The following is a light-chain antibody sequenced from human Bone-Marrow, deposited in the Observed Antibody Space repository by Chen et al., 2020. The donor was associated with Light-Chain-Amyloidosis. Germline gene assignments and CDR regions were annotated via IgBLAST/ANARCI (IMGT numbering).Light chain of an antibody. CDR1: NSDVGAYNY. CDR3: SSYTSSSTRV. CDR2: DVS. J-gene: IGLJ2*01. V-gene: IGLV2-14*03. Sequence: QSALTQPASVSGSPGPSITISCPGTNSDVGAYNYVSWYQQHPGEAPKLMIYDVSNRPSGVSNRFSGSKSGNTASLTISGLQAGDEANYYCSSYTSSSTRVFGGGTKLTVL.